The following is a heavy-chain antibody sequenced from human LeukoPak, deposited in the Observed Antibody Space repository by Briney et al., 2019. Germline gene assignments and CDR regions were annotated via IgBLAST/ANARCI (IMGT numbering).Heavy chain of an antibody. CDR2: INPTGGST. V-gene: IGHV1-46*01. CDR1: GYTFTDYY. J-gene: IGHJ5*02. D-gene: IGHD1-26*01. Sequence: ASVKVSCKASGYTFTDYYIHWVRQAPGQGLEWMGLINPTGGSTGYAQKFQGRVTMTRDMSTSIDYMELSSLRSEDTAIYYCARDNSVGDNAWWFDPWGQGTLVTVSS. CDR3: ARDNSVGDNAWWFDP.